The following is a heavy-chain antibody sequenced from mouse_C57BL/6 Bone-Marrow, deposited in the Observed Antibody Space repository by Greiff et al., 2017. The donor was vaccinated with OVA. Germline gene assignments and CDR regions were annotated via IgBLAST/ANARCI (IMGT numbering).Heavy chain of an antibody. CDR3: ARNIRLLSFYYAIDY. Sequence: VQLQQSGAELARPGASVKMSCKASGYTFTSYTMHWVNQRPGQGLEWIGYINPSSGYNKYNQKFKDKATLNADKYSSTSYIQLISLTSEDSAFYYCARNIRLLSFYYAIDYWGQGTSVTVSS. CDR2: INPSSGYN. CDR1: GYTFTSYT. J-gene: IGHJ4*01. D-gene: IGHD2-12*01. V-gene: IGHV1-4*01.